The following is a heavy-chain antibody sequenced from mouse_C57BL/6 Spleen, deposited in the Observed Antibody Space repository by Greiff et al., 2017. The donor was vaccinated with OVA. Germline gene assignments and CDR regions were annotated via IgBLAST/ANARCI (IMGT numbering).Heavy chain of an antibody. V-gene: IGHV1-82*01. Sequence: QVQLQQSGPELVKPGASVKISCKASGYAFSSSWMNWVKQRPGKGLEWIGRIYPGDGDTNYNGKFKGKATLTADKSSSTAYMQLSNLTSEDSAVYFCAIYYGSEEDYYFDYWGQGTTLTVSS. CDR2: IYPGDGDT. J-gene: IGHJ2*01. CDR3: AIYYGSEEDYYFDY. CDR1: GYAFSSSW. D-gene: IGHD1-1*01.